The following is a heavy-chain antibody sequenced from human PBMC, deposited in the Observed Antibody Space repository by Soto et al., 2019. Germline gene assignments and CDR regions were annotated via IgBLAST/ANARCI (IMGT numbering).Heavy chain of an antibody. Sequence: QVQLVQSGAEVKKPGASVKVSCKASGYTFTSYGISWVRQAPGQGLEWMGWISAYNGNTNYAQKLQGRVTMTTDTSTSTAYLELRSLRSDDTAVYYCASDWGQLDNHNWFDPWGQGTLVTVSS. V-gene: IGHV1-18*01. CDR1: GYTFTSYG. CDR2: ISAYNGNT. D-gene: IGHD6-13*01. CDR3: ASDWGQLDNHNWFDP. J-gene: IGHJ5*02.